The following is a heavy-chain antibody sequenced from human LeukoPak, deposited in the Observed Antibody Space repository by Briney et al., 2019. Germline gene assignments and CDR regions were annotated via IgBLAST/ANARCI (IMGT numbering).Heavy chain of an antibody. J-gene: IGHJ4*02. CDR3: ARSRYGSGRYLDN. V-gene: IGHV3-72*01. D-gene: IGHD5-18*01. CDR1: GITLRYHY. Sequence: GGSLRLSCAGSGITLRYHYMDWVRQVPGKGLEWVGRSRNKVNGYTTEYPASVKGRFTISRDDSNNSLFLQMNSLKTEDTAVYFCARSRYGSGRYLDNWGQGTLVTVSS. CDR2: SRNKVNGYTT.